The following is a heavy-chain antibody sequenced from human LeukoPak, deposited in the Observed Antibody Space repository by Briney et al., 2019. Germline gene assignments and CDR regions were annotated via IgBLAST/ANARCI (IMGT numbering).Heavy chain of an antibody. CDR3: ASADNAFDI. Sequence: GESLKISCKGSGYNFSIYWIAWVRQMPGKGLEWMGIIYPGDSDTRYSPSFQGQVTISADKSISTAYLQWSSLKASDTAMYYCASADNAFDIWGQGTMVTVSS. J-gene: IGHJ3*02. CDR1: GYNFSIYW. D-gene: IGHD1-14*01. V-gene: IGHV5-51*01. CDR2: IYPGDSDT.